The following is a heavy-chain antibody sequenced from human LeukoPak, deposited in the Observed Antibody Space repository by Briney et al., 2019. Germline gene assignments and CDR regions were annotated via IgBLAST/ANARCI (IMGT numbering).Heavy chain of an antibody. CDR1: GGSISSSSYY. V-gene: IGHV4-39*07. CDR2: IYYSGST. D-gene: IGHD3-22*01. Sequence: PSETLSLTCTVSGGSISSSSYYWGWIRQPPGKGLEWIGSIYYSGSTYYNPSLRSRVTISVDTSKNQFSLKLSSVTAADTAVYYCARAYYYDSSGYYLGLDYWGQGTLVTVSS. J-gene: IGHJ4*02. CDR3: ARAYYYDSSGYYLGLDY.